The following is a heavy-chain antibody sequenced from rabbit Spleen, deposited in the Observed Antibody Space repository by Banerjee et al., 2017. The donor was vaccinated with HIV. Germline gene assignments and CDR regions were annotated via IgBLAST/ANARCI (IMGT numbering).Heavy chain of an antibody. CDR3: ARDLASVVGWNFNL. Sequence: QSLEESGGGLVKPGASLTLTCTASGVSFSSSSYMCWVRQAPGKGLEWIACIDTGSSGFTYSATWAKGRFTISKTSSTTVTLQMTRLTAADTATYFCARDLASVVGWNFNLWGPGTLVTVS. CDR1: GVSFSSSSY. J-gene: IGHJ4*01. CDR2: IDTGSSGFT. V-gene: IGHV1S40*01. D-gene: IGHD3-1*01.